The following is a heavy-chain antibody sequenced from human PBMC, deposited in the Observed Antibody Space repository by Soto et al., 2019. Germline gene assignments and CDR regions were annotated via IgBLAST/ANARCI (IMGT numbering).Heavy chain of an antibody. D-gene: IGHD6-13*01. V-gene: IGHV4-31*03. CDR1: GGSISSGGYY. CDR2: IYYSGST. J-gene: IGHJ4*02. CDR3: AREFIAAGHFDY. Sequence: SETLSLTCTVSGGSISSGGYYWSWIPQHPGKGLEWIGYIYYSGSTYYNPSLKSRVTISVDTSKNQFSLKLSSVTAADTAVYYCAREFIAAGHFDYWGQGTLVTVSS.